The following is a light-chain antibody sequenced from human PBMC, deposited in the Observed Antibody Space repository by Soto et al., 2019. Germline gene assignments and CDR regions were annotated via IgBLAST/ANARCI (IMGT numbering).Light chain of an antibody. J-gene: IGKJ1*01. V-gene: IGKV1-39*01. Sequence: DIQMTQSPSSLSASLGDRVTITCRASQNINGYLNWFQQKPGRPPKLLVYGASTLLNGVPSRFSGSGSGTDFTLTINNLQPDDFATYYCQQTRNIARAFGQGTKVEMK. CDR1: QNINGY. CDR3: QQTRNIARA. CDR2: GAS.